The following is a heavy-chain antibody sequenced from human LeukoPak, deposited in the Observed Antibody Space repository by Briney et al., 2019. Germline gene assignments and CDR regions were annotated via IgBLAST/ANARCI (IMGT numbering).Heavy chain of an antibody. V-gene: IGHV4-30-4*01. J-gene: IGHJ6*03. Sequence: SETLSLTCTVSGGSISSGDYYWSWIRQPPGKGLEWIGYIYYSGSTNYNPSLKSRVTISLDMSKNQFSLKLSSVTAADTAVYYCARGGYSYGYYYMDVWGKGTTVTVSS. CDR3: ARGGYSYGYYYMDV. CDR1: GGSISSGDYY. D-gene: IGHD5-18*01. CDR2: IYYSGST.